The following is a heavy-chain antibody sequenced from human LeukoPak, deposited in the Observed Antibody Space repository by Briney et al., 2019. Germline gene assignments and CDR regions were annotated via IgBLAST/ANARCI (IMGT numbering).Heavy chain of an antibody. J-gene: IGHJ4*02. CDR1: GYSFTSNW. CDR3: ARRLFIGGYQNYFDY. D-gene: IGHD1-26*01. Sequence: GESLKISCKGSGYSFTSNWIGWVRQMPGKGLEWMGIIYPGDSDTRYSPSFQGQVAISADKSISTAYLQWSSLKASDTAIYYCARRLFIGGYQNYFDYWGQGTLVTVSS. CDR2: IYPGDSDT. V-gene: IGHV5-51*01.